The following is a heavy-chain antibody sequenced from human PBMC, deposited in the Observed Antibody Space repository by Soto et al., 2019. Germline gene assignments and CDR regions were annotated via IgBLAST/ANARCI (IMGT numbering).Heavy chain of an antibody. J-gene: IGHJ5*02. Sequence: PSETLSLTCTVSGDSLRIGDYYWTWIRQPPGKGLEWIGYIAYSGDTYYNPSLRSRVTISADTSENKFSLTLKSVTAADTAVYFCARDFERSAIGPWGQGTSVTVSS. D-gene: IGHD3-9*01. V-gene: IGHV4-31*03. CDR1: GDSLRIGDYY. CDR2: IAYSGDT. CDR3: ARDFERSAIGP.